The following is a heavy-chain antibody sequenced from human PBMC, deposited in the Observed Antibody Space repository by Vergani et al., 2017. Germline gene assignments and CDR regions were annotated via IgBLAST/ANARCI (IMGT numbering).Heavy chain of an antibody. CDR2: IHHSGAT. J-gene: IGHJ4*02. CDR1: GGSITNNF. D-gene: IGHD3-22*01. Sequence: QVQLQESGPGLVKPSETLSLTCTVSGGSITNNFWSWIRRPPGKGLEWIGYIHHSGATNSKSSLRSRVSISIDTSKSSFSLRLSSVTTADTAMYYCARMGGYDEGDAFRIGYFYSWGPGILVTVSS. CDR3: ARMGGYDEGDAFRIGYFYS. V-gene: IGHV4-59*01.